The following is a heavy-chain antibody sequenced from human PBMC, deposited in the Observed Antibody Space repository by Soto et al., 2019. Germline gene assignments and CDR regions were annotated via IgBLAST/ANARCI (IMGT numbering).Heavy chain of an antibody. CDR1: GFTFSSYA. V-gene: IGHV3-23*01. D-gene: IGHD3-3*01. CDR3: AKDPGGTYYDFWSGHYYYGMDV. CDR2: ISGSGGST. J-gene: IGHJ6*02. Sequence: GGSLRLSCAASGFTFSSYAMSWVRQAPGKGLEWVSAISGSGGSTYYADSVKGRFTISRDNSKNTLYLQMNSLRAEDTAVYYCAKDPGGTYYDFWSGHYYYGMDVWGPGTTVNVSS.